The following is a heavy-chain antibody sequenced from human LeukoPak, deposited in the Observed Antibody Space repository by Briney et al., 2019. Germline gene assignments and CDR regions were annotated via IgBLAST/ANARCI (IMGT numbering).Heavy chain of an antibody. V-gene: IGHV3-21*01. Sequence: GGSLRLSCAASGFTFNNYDMNWVRQAPGKGLEWVSSISSTSSSYIYYADSVKGRFTISRDNAKNSLFLQMNSLRAEDTAVYYCARDRQSTGYFHAFDIWGQGTIVTVSS. J-gene: IGHJ3*02. D-gene: IGHD3-22*01. CDR2: ISSTSSSYI. CDR1: GFTFNNYD. CDR3: ARDRQSTGYFHAFDI.